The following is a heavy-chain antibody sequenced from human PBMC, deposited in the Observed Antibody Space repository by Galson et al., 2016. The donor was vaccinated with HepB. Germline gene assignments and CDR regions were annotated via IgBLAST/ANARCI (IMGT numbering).Heavy chain of an antibody. D-gene: IGHD3-3*01. J-gene: IGHJ5*02. CDR1: GYTFTNYD. Sequence: SVKVSCKASGYTFTNYDINWVRQASGQGLEWIGWVSPDSGKTGYAQKFQGRVMMTRDTSINTAYMEVGRLRSEDTAVYYCARGGWLDSSGFYSGDGLDPWGQGTLVTVSS. CDR2: VSPDSGKT. CDR3: ARGGWLDSSGFYSGDGLDP. V-gene: IGHV1-8*01.